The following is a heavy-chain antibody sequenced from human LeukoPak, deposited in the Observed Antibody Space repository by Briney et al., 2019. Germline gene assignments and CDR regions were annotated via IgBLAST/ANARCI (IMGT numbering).Heavy chain of an antibody. D-gene: IGHD1-14*01. Sequence: GGSLRLSCAASGFTFSRYWMSWVRQAPGKGLECVANIKEDGSEQYYPDSVKGRFTISRDNVKNSLYLQINSLRAEDTAVYYCARDSFETDIDYWGQGTLVTVSS. CDR2: IKEDGSEQ. J-gene: IGHJ4*02. CDR1: GFTFSRYW. CDR3: ARDSFETDIDY. V-gene: IGHV3-7*01.